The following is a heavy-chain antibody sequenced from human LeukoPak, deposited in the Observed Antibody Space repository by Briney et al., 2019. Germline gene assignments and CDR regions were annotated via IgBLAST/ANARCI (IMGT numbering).Heavy chain of an antibody. V-gene: IGHV1-8*01. CDR3: ARGPFGDFWSGYYRY. J-gene: IGHJ4*02. CDR2: MNPNSGNT. D-gene: IGHD3-3*01. CDR1: GYTFTSYD. Sequence: GASVKVSCKASGYTFTSYDINSVRQATGQGLEWMGWMNPNSGNTGYAQKFQGRVTLTRNNSISTAYMALSSLRSEDTPVYYCARGPFGDFWSGYYRYWGQGTLVTVSS.